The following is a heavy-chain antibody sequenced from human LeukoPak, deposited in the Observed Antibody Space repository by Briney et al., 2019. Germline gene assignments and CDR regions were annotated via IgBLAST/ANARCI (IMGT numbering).Heavy chain of an antibody. D-gene: IGHD3-3*01. V-gene: IGHV3-9*01. CDR3: ARDRAEYHDFWSGYSNWFDP. Sequence: GGSLRLSCAASGFTFDDYAMHWVRQAPGKGLEWASGISWNSGSIGYADSVKGRFTISRDNAKNSLYLQMNSLRAEDTAVYYCARDRAEYHDFWSGYSNWFDPWGQGTLVTVSS. CDR1: GFTFDDYA. J-gene: IGHJ5*02. CDR2: ISWNSGSI.